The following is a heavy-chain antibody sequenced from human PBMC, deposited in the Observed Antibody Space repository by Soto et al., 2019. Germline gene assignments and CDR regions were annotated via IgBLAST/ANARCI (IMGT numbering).Heavy chain of an antibody. Sequence: QVQLQESGPGLVKPSGTLSLTCAVSGGSISSSNWWSWVRQPPGKGLEWIGEIYHSGSTNYNPSLKSRVIISVDKSKNQFSLKLSSVTAADTAVYYCAREPVCSSTSCYLRRYYYYGMDVWGQGTTVTVSS. CDR2: IYHSGST. V-gene: IGHV4-4*02. J-gene: IGHJ6*02. CDR1: GGSISSSNW. CDR3: AREPVCSSTSCYLRRYYYYGMDV. D-gene: IGHD2-2*01.